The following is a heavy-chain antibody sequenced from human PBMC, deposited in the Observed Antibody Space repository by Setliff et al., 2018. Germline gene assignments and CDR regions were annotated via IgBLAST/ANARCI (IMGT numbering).Heavy chain of an antibody. CDR2: INHSGST. J-gene: IGHJ2*01. CDR3: ARDEDSSSWYFDL. D-gene: IGHD6-13*01. V-gene: IGHV4-34*01. Sequence: SETLSLTCAVYGGSFSGYYWSWIRQPPGKGLEWIGEINHSGSTNYNPSLKSRVTISVDTSKNQFSLKLSSVAAADTAVYYCARDEDSSSWYFDLWGRGTLVTVSS. CDR1: GGSFSGYY.